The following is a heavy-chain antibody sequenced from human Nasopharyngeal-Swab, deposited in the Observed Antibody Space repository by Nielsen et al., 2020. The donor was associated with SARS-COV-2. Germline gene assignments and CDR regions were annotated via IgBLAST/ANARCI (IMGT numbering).Heavy chain of an antibody. CDR2: IDYSGNT. D-gene: IGHD5-18*01. V-gene: IGHV4-39*07. Sequence: GSLRLSCTVSGGSISNSYYWGGIRQPPGRGLEWIGSIDYSGNTDYNLSLKSRVTISVDTSKNQFSLRLSSVTAADTAIYYCARVDTYGPELKGAFDIWGQGTVVTVSS. J-gene: IGHJ3*02. CDR3: ARVDTYGPELKGAFDI. CDR1: GGSISNSYY.